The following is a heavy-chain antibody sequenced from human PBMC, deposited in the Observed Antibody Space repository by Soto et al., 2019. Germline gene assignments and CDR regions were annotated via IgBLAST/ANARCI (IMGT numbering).Heavy chain of an antibody. CDR3: ARRVYYDSSGYYSYYFDY. V-gene: IGHV1-69*01. J-gene: IGHJ4*02. CDR2: IIPIFGTA. CDR1: GGTFSSYA. Sequence: QVQLVQSGAEVKKPGSSVKVSCKASGGTFSSYAISWVRQAPGQGLEWMGGIIPIFGTANYAQKFQGRVTITADESTSTAYMELSSLRFEDTAVYYCARRVYYDSSGYYSYYFDYWGQGTLVTVSS. D-gene: IGHD3-22*01.